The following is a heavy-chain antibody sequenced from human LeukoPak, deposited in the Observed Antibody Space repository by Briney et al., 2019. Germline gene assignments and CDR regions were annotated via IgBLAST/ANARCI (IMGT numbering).Heavy chain of an antibody. V-gene: IGHV3-74*01. CDR3: VSSSPTFDY. CDR1: GLTFSTYW. CDR2: TNTDGSST. J-gene: IGHJ4*02. Sequence: GGSLRLSCAASGLTFSTYWMHWVRQSPGKGLVWVSRTNTDGSSTRYADSVKGRFTISRDNAKNTLYLQMNSLRSEDTAVYYCVSSSPTFDYWGQGTLVTVSS. D-gene: IGHD6-13*01.